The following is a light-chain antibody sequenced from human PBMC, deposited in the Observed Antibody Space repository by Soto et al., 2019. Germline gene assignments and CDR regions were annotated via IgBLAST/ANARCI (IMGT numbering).Light chain of an antibody. CDR1: QSVSNN. Sequence: EIVLTQSPGTLSLSPWERATLSCMSSQSVSNNYLAWYQQKPGQAPRLLIYAASTRANGIPARFSGSGSGTEFTLTITSLQSEDCAVYYCQQYNAWPRTFGQGTKVE. CDR2: AAS. CDR3: QQYNAWPRT. V-gene: IGKV3-15*01. J-gene: IGKJ1*01.